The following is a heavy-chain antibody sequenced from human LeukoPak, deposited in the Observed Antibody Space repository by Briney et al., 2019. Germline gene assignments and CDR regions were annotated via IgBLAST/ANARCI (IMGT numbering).Heavy chain of an antibody. V-gene: IGHV3-30*01. J-gene: IGHJ5*02. CDR1: GFTFGSYA. CDR2: ISYDGSNK. D-gene: IGHD6-13*01. CDR3: AREGQPYNWFDP. Sequence: PGGSLRLSCAASGFTFGSYAMHWVRQAPGKGLEWVAVISYDGSNKYYADSVKGRFTISRDDSKKTLYLQMNSLRAEVTAVYYCAREGQPYNWFDPWGQGTLVTVSS.